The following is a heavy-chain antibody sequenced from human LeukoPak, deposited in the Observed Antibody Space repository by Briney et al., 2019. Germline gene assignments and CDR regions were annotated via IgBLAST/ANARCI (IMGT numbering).Heavy chain of an antibody. CDR1: GYTFTSYG. V-gene: IGHV1-18*01. CDR2: ISAYNGNT. CDR3: ARSHGDPPRAVTIDY. J-gene: IGHJ4*02. Sequence: ASVKVSCKASGYTFTSYGISWVRQAPGQGLEWMGWISAYNGNTNYAQKLQGRVTMTTDTSTSTAYMELRSLRSDDTAVYYCARSHGDPPRAVTIDYWGQGTLVTVSS. D-gene: IGHD4-17*01.